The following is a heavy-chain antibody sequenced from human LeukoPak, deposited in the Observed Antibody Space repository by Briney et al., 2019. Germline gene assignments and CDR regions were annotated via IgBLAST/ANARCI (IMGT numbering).Heavy chain of an antibody. V-gene: IGHV4-34*01. J-gene: IGHJ4*02. CDR2: INHSGST. CDR1: GGSFSGYY. Sequence: SETLSLTCAVYGGSFSGYYWSWIRQPPGKGLEWIGEINHSGSTNYNPSLKSRVTISVDKSKNQFSLKLSSVTAADTAVYYCARMAVPRLADYWGQGTLVTVSS. CDR3: ARMAVPRLADY. D-gene: IGHD6-19*01.